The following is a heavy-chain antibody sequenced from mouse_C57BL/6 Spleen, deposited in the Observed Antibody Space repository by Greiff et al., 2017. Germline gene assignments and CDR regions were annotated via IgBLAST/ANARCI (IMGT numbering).Heavy chain of an antibody. Sequence: VQLQQSGPELVKPGASVKISCKASGYAFSSSWMNWVKQRPGKGLEWIGRIYPGDGDTNYNGKFKGKATLTADKSSSTAYMQLSSLTSEDSAVYFCAREATVVATKGLDYWGQGTTLKVSS. CDR3: AREATVVATKGLDY. J-gene: IGHJ2*01. CDR1: GYAFSSSW. CDR2: IYPGDGDT. V-gene: IGHV1-82*01. D-gene: IGHD1-1*01.